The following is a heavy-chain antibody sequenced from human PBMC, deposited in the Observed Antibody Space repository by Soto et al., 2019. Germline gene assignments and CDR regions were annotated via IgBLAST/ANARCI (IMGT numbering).Heavy chain of an antibody. CDR3: ARGFPTVPTWLLFDS. D-gene: IGHD4-17*01. J-gene: IGHJ4*02. CDR1: GFTFSNYG. V-gene: IGHV3-33*01. CDR2: IWYDGSNK. Sequence: QVQLVESGGGVVQPGRSLRLSCAASGFTFSNYGMHWVRQAPGKGREWVAVIWYDGSNKYYADSVKGRFTISRDNSKNTVSLPMNNLRTEDTAVYYCARGFPTVPTWLLFDSWGQGALVTVSS.